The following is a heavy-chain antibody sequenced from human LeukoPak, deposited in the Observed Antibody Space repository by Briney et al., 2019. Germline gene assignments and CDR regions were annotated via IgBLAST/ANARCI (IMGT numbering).Heavy chain of an antibody. CDR1: GFTVSSSY. CDR2: IYSGGGT. Sequence: GGSLRPSCTASGFTVSSSYMTWVRQAPGKGLEWVSLIYSGGGTFYADSVKGRFTISRHNSENTLYLQMNNLRTEDTAVYYCARVGVETVAGNYFDDRGQGTLVTVSS. D-gene: IGHD6-19*01. J-gene: IGHJ4*02. CDR3: ARVGVETVAGNYFDD. V-gene: IGHV3-53*04.